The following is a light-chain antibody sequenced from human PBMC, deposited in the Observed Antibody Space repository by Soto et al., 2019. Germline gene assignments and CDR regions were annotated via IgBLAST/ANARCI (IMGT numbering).Light chain of an antibody. CDR1: QNVLSN. CDR3: QQRSNWPIT. CDR2: DAS. V-gene: IGKV3-11*01. J-gene: IGKJ5*01. Sequence: EIVLTQSPATLSLSPEERATLSCRATQNVLSNLAWYQQKPGQAPRLLIYDASNRATGIPARFSGSGSGTDFTLTISSLEPEDFAVYYCQQRSNWPITFGQGTRLEIK.